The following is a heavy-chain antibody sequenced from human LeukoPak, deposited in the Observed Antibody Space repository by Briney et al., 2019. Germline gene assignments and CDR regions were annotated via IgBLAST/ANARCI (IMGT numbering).Heavy chain of an antibody. CDR1: GGSISSYY. V-gene: IGHV4-59*01. Sequence: PSETLSLTCTVSGGSISSYYWSWIRQPPGKGVEWIGYIHYSGSTNYNPSLKSRVTISVDTSKNQFSLKLSSVTAADTAVYYCARGPSIAVARTYYYYMDVWGKGTTVTISS. CDR3: ARGPSIAVARTYYYYMDV. CDR2: IHYSGST. D-gene: IGHD6-19*01. J-gene: IGHJ6*03.